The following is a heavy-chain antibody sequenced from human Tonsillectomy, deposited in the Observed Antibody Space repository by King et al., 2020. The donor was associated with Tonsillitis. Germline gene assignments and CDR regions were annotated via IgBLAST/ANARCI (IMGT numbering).Heavy chain of an antibody. CDR1: GYTFTGYY. D-gene: IGHD3-3*02. CDR3: TGGEDVSIFELAIMPFDF. CDR2: VNPNSGAT. J-gene: IGHJ4*02. Sequence: VQLVQSGAEVKKPGASVKVSCKSSGYTFTGYYLHWVRQAPGQGLEWMGWVNPNSGATHCAQRFQGRVTMTTDTSISTAYIEMSSLRSDDTAIYFCTGGEDVSIFELAIMPFDFWGQGTLVTVSS. V-gene: IGHV1-2*02.